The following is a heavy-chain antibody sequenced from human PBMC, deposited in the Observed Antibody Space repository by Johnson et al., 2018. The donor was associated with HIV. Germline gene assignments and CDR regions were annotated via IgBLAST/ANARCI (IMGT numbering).Heavy chain of an antibody. J-gene: IGHJ3*02. D-gene: IGHD4-17*01. CDR1: GFTFSSYA. CDR3: AKLPVLYGDFDDAFNI. V-gene: IGHV3-64*01. CDR2: ISSNGGST. Sequence: VQLVESGGGVVQPGGSLRLSCAASGFTFSSYALHWVRQAPGKGLHYVSAISSNGGSTYYANSVKGRFTISRDNSKNTLYLQMNSLRAEDTAVYYCAKLPVLYGDFDDAFNIWGQGTMVTVSS.